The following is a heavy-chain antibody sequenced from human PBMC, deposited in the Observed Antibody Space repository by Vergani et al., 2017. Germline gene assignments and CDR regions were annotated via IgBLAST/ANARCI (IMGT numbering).Heavy chain of an antibody. V-gene: IGHV1-24*01. D-gene: IGHD6-19*01. J-gene: IGHJ4*02. Sequence: QVQLVQSGAEVKKPGASVKVSCKVSGYTLTELSMHWVRQAPGKGLEWMGGFDPEDGETIYAQKFQGRVTMTTDTSTSTAYMELRSLRSDDTAVYYCARDGGGSGWAGFDYWGQGTLVTVSS. CDR3: ARDGGGSGWAGFDY. CDR2: FDPEDGET. CDR1: GYTLTELS.